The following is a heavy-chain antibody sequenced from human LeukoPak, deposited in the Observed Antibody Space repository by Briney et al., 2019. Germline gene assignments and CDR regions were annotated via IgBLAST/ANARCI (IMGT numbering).Heavy chain of an antibody. Sequence: ASVKVSCKGPGYTYTSYDIKWVRKAPGQGLEGVGWVNPRSGNTGYAQKFKGRVTMTRNTSITTAYMELSSLRSEDTAVYYCARGRQAAITMIVGDYWGPGTRVTVSS. J-gene: IGHJ4*02. CDR3: ARGRQAAITMIVGDY. CDR2: VNPRSGNT. V-gene: IGHV1-8*01. CDR1: GYTYTSYD. D-gene: IGHD3-22*01.